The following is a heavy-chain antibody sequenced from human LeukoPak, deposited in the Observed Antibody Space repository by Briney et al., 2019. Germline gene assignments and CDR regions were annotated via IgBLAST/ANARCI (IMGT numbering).Heavy chain of an antibody. CDR1: GFTFSSYA. J-gene: IGHJ6*02. CDR3: AKDGGLVVVAATTYYYYGMDV. D-gene: IGHD2-15*01. CDR2: ISGSGGST. Sequence: GGSLRLSCAASGFTFSSYAMSWVRQAPGKGLEWVSAISGSGGSTYYADSVRGRFTISRDNSKSTLYLQMNSLRAEDTAVYYCAKDGGLVVVAATTYYYYGMDVWGQGTTVTVSS. V-gene: IGHV3-23*01.